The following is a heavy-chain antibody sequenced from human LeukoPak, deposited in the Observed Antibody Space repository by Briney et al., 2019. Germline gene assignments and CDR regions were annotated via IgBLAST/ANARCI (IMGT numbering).Heavy chain of an antibody. J-gene: IGHJ4*02. CDR2: IYYSGST. CDR3: ARVSDYGDPIDY. Sequence: SETLSLTCTVSGGSISSGGYYWSWIRQHPGKGLEWIGYIYYSGSTYYNPSLKSRVTISVDTSKNQFSLKLSSVTAADTAVYYCARVSDYGDPIDYWGQGTLVTVSS. D-gene: IGHD4-17*01. V-gene: IGHV4-31*03. CDR1: GGSISSGGYY.